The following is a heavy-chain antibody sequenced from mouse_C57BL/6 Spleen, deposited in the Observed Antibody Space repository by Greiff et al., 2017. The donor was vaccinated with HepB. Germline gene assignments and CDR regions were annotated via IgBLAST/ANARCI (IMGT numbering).Heavy chain of an antibody. CDR2: ISSGSSTI. CDR3: ARPIYYGSSDAMDY. V-gene: IGHV5-17*01. Sequence: EVQVVESGGGLVKPGGSLKLSCAASGFTFSDYGMHWVRQAPEKGLEWVAYISSGSSTIYYADTVKGRFTISRDNAKNTLFLQMTSLRSEDTAMYYCARPIYYGSSDAMDYWGQGTSVTVSS. D-gene: IGHD1-1*01. CDR1: GFTFSDYG. J-gene: IGHJ4*01.